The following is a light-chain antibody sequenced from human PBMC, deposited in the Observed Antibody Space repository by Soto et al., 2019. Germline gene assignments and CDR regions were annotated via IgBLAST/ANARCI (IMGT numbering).Light chain of an antibody. CDR1: SSDVGRYNY. CDR3: CSYAGSSSFRVL. J-gene: IGLJ2*01. CDR2: DVT. Sequence: QSALTQPASVSGSPGQSITISCTGTSSDVGRYNYVSWYQQHPGKAPKLIIYDVTKRPSGVPDRFSGSKSGNTASLIISGLQAADEAEYYCCCCSYAGSSSFRVLFGGGTKLTVL. V-gene: IGLV2-11*01.